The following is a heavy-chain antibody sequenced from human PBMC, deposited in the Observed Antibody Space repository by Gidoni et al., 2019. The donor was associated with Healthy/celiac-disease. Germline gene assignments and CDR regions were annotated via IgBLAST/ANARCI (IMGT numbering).Heavy chain of an antibody. D-gene: IGHD5-12*01. Sequence: QVQLVQSGAEVKKPGASVKVSCKASGYTFTSYYMHWVRQAPGQGLEWMGIINPSGGSTSYAQKFQGRVTMTRDTSTSTVYMELSSLRSEDTAVYYCASSVGMATPWGYFDLWGRGTLVTVSS. CDR3: ASSVGMATPWGYFDL. V-gene: IGHV1-46*01. J-gene: IGHJ2*01. CDR1: GYTFTSYY. CDR2: INPSGGST.